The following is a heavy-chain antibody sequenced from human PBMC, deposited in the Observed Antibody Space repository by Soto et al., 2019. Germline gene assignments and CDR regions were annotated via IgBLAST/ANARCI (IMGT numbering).Heavy chain of an antibody. Sequence: KPSETLSLTCSVSGASVTSSTYYWGWLRQPPGKGLEWIGYTYYSGSTRYSPSLKSRVTISIDTSKNQFSLKMSSVTAADTAVYYCARGAAYDFWSGYYNYWGQGTLVTVSS. CDR3: ARGAAYDFWSGYYNY. D-gene: IGHD3-3*01. V-gene: IGHV4-61*01. CDR2: TYYSGST. J-gene: IGHJ4*02. CDR1: GASVTSSTYY.